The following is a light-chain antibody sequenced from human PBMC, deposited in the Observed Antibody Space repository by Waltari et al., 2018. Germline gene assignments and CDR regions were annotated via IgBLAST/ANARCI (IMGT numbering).Light chain of an antibody. J-gene: IGKJ1*01. CDR1: QNIINF. CDR2: DAS. CDR3: HQRRNWPGT. V-gene: IGKV3-11*01. Sequence: EIVLTQSPATLSLSPGDRATLSCRASQNIINFLAWYQQKPGQAPRLLIFDASKRANGIPARFSGSGSGTDFTLTISSLEPEDFAVYYCHQRRNWPGTFGQGTKVEIK.